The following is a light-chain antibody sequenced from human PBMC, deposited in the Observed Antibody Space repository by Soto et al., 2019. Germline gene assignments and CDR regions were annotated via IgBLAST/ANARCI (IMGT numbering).Light chain of an antibody. Sequence: QSALTQPTSVSGSTGQSITISCTGNHNDIGTYDYVSWYQQHPGRAPRLLIHGVTTRPSGISDRFSASKSGLTASLTISGLQPEDEADYYCSSFTSNRIYVFGPGTRSPS. CDR2: GVT. V-gene: IGLV2-14*03. J-gene: IGLJ1*01. CDR1: HNDIGTYDY. CDR3: SSFTSNRIYV.